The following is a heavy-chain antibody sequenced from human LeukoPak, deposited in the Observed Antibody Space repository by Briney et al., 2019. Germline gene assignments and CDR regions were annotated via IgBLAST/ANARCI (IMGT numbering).Heavy chain of an antibody. CDR3: ARVVVAATGWFDP. J-gene: IGHJ5*02. D-gene: IGHD2-15*01. Sequence: SVKVSCKASGGTFSSYAISWVRQAPGQGHEWMGRIIPILGIANYAQKFQGRVTITADKSTSTAYIELSSLRSEDTAVYYCARVVVAATGWFDPWGQGTLVTVSS. V-gene: IGHV1-69*04. CDR2: IIPILGIA. CDR1: GGTFSSYA.